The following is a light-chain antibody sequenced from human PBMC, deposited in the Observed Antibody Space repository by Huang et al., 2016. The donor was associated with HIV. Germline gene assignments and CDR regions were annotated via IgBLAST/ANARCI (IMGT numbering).Light chain of an antibody. CDR3: QQYNNWPRT. CDR2: GAS. J-gene: IGKJ1*01. CDR1: QSVSIN. Sequence: EIVMTQSPATLSVSPEERATLSCRASQSVSINLAWYQQRPGQAPRLLIYGASTRATGLPARCSGSGSGTNFTLTISSLQSEDFAVYYCQQYNNWPRTFGQGTKVEIK. V-gene: IGKV3-15*01.